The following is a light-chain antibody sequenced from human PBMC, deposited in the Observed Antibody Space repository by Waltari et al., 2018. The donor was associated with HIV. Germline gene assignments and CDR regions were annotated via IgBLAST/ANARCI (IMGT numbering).Light chain of an antibody. V-gene: IGLV2-14*01. Sequence: QSALTQPASVSGSPGQSITISCIGSGSDIAVYNYISWYQHPPDGAPRLLVFTTNSRPSGSPFRFAGSKSGNTASLTISGLQAEDEGIYYCSSYASGGSLLFGGGTKVTVL. CDR2: TTN. CDR1: GSDIAVYNY. J-gene: IGLJ3*02. CDR3: SSYASGGSLL.